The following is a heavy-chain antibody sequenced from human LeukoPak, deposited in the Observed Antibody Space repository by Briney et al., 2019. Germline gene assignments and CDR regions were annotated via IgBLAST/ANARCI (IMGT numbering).Heavy chain of an antibody. CDR3: ARDDFWRPVFDY. J-gene: IGHJ4*02. CDR2: ISSSSSYI. Sequence: GGSLRLSCAASGFTFSSYSMNWVRQAPGKGLEWVSSISSSSSYIYYADSVKGRFTISRDNAKNSLYLQMNSLRAEDTAVYYCARDDFWRPVFDYWGQGTLVTVSS. D-gene: IGHD3-3*01. CDR1: GFTFSSYS. V-gene: IGHV3-21*01.